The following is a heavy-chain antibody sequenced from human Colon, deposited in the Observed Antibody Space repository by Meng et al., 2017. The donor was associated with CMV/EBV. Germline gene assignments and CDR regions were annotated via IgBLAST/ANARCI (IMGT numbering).Heavy chain of an antibody. CDR3: ARDLWSGSSDYFDY. Sequence: QGQLVRSGAEVKKPGASVKVSCKASGYTFTGFYIQWVRQAPGQGLEWMGWINPKSGDTIYEQKFQGRVTMTRDTSISTVYMDLNSLRSDDTAVYFCARDLWSGSSDYFDYWGQGTLVTVSS. D-gene: IGHD3-3*01. CDR1: GYTFTGFY. V-gene: IGHV1-2*02. J-gene: IGHJ4*02. CDR2: INPKSGDT.